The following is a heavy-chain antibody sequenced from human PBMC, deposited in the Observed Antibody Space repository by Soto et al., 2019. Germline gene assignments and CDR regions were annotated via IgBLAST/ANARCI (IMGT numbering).Heavy chain of an antibody. Sequence: EVQLLESGGGLVQPGGTLRLSCAASFTFSSYAMSWVRQAPGRGLEWLSGISGSGASIFYADSVRGRFTISRDNSENTLYLKMNTLSAEDTAVYYCAKGPTIHSSGVDAFEIWGQGTMVTVS. D-gene: IGHD6-19*01. CDR3: AKGPTIHSSGVDAFEI. CDR1: FTFSSYA. CDR2: ISGSGASI. J-gene: IGHJ3*02. V-gene: IGHV3-23*01.